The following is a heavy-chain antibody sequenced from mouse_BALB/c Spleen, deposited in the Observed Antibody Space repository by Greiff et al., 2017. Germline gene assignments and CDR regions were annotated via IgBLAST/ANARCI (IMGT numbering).Heavy chain of an antibody. J-gene: IGHJ4*01. V-gene: IGHV1-82*01. CDR1: GYAFSSSW. CDR3: ARALLRLGNAMDY. CDR2: IYPGDGDT. D-gene: IGHD1-1*01. Sequence: VQLQQSGPELVKPGASVKISCKASGYAFSSSWMNWVKQRPGQGLEWIGRIYPGDGDTNYNGKFKGKATLTADKSSSTAYMQLSSLTSVDSAVYFCARALLRLGNAMDYWGQGTSVTVSS.